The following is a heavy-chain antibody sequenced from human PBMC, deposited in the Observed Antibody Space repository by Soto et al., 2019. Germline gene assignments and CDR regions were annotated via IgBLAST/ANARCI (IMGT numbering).Heavy chain of an antibody. J-gene: IGHJ4*02. CDR3: ARDGRTPRPSYYFDY. Sequence: GGSLRLSCAASGFTFSSYSMNWVRQAPGKGLEWVSSISSSSSYIYYADSVKGRFTISRDNAKNSLYLQMNSLRAEDTAVYYCARDGRTPRPSYYFDYWGQGTLVTVSS. D-gene: IGHD2-2*01. CDR2: ISSSSSYI. CDR1: GFTFSSYS. V-gene: IGHV3-21*01.